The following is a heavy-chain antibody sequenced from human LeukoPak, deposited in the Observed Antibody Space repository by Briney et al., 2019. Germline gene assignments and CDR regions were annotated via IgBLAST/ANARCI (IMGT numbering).Heavy chain of an antibody. CDR1: GYSISSSNW. J-gene: IGHJ3*02. CDR2: IYYSGNT. V-gene: IGHV4-28*01. CDR3: ASTKAVAGALGAFDI. Sequence: ASDTLSLTCAVSGYSISSSNWWGWIRQPPGKGLEWIGYIYYSGNTYYNPSLKSRVTMSVDTSKNQFSLKLSSVTAVDTAVYFCASTKAVAGALGAFDIWGQGTLVTVSS. D-gene: IGHD6-19*01.